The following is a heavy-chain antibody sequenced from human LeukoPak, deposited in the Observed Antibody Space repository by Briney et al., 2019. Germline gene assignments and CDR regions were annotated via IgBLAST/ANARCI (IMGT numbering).Heavy chain of an antibody. Sequence: GGSLRLSCAASGFTFRSYAMSWVRQAPGKGLEWVSAISGSGGSTYYADSVKGRFTISRDNSKNSLYLQMNSLRAEDTAVYYCSRSPLGELLVDYWGQGTLVTVSS. CDR3: SRSPLGELLVDY. V-gene: IGHV3-23*01. CDR1: GFTFRSYA. D-gene: IGHD3-16*01. J-gene: IGHJ4*02. CDR2: ISGSGGST.